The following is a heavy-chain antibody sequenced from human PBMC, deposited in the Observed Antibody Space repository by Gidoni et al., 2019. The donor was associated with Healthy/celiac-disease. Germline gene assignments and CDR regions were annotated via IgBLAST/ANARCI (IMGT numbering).Heavy chain of an antibody. CDR1: GFTFSSYA. D-gene: IGHD4-17*01. V-gene: IGHV3-30-3*01. CDR2: ISYDGSNK. J-gene: IGHJ2*01. Sequence: QVQLVESGGGVVQPGRSLRLSCAASGFTFSSYAMHWVRQAPGKGLEWVAVISYDGSNKYYADSVKGRFTISRDNSKNTLYLQMNSLRAEDTAVYYCARTSGGDYMDWYFDLWGRGTLVTVSS. CDR3: ARTSGGDYMDWYFDL.